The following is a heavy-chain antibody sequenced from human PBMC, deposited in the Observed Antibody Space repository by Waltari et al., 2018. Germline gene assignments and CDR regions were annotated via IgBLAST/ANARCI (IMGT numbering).Heavy chain of an antibody. CDR2: ISSSSSYI. J-gene: IGHJ3*02. CDR1: GFTFSSYS. V-gene: IGHV3-21*01. Sequence: AASGFTFSSYSMNWVRQAPGKGLEWVASISSSSSYIYYGYSVNGRFTISRDNDKNSLYLQMNSLIAEDTAVYYCARDFYGSGSLIPFDAFDIWGQGTMVTVSS. D-gene: IGHD3-10*01. CDR3: ARDFYGSGSLIPFDAFDI.